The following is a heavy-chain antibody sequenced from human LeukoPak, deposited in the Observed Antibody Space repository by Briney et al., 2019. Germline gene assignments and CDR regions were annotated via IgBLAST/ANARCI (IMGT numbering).Heavy chain of an antibody. CDR2: IYYSGST. V-gene: IGHV4-59*12. CDR3: ARDTMVRGVMAY. D-gene: IGHD3-10*01. Sequence: NSSETLSLTCTVSGDSISSYYWSWIRQPPGKGLEWIGSIYYSGSTYYNPSLKSRVTISVDTSKNQFSLKLSSVTAADTAVYYCARDTMVRGVMAYWGQGTLVTVSS. J-gene: IGHJ4*02. CDR1: GDSISSYY.